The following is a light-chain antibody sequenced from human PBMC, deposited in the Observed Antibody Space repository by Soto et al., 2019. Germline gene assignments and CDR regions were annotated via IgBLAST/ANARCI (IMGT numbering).Light chain of an antibody. CDR3: QQYSASPST. V-gene: IGKV3-20*01. CDR2: GAS. Sequence: EIVLTQSPGTLSLSPGERATLSCRASQSVSSSYLVWYQQKPGQAPRLLIYGASSRASGIPDRFSGSGSGTDFALTISRLEPEDFAVYYCQQYSASPSTFGQGTKLEIK. J-gene: IGKJ2*01. CDR1: QSVSSSY.